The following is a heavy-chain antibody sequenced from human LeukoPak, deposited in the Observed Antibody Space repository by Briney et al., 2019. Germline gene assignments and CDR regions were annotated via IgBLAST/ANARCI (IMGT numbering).Heavy chain of an antibody. Sequence: ASVKVSCKASGYTFTGYYMHWVRQAPGQGLEWMGWINPKSGGTKYAQKFQGRVTMTRDTSISTAYMELSRLRSDDTAVYYCARGVYSSGYGDSWGQGTLVTVSS. D-gene: IGHD3-22*01. CDR2: INPKSGGT. V-gene: IGHV1-2*02. J-gene: IGHJ4*02. CDR3: ARGVYSSGYGDS. CDR1: GYTFTGYY.